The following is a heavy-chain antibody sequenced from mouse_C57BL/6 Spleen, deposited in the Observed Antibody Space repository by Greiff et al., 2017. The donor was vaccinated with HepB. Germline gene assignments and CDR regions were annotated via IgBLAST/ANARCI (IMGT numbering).Heavy chain of an antibody. CDR1: GYSFTGYY. CDR3: ARVGDYDPEYYAMDY. V-gene: IGHV1-42*01. J-gene: IGHJ4*01. CDR2: INPSTGGT. Sequence: EVQLQQSGPELVKPGASVKISCKASGYSFTGYYMNWVKQSPEKSLEWIGEINPSTGGTTYNQKFKAKATLTVDKSSSTAYMQLKSLTSEDSAVYYCARVGDYDPEYYAMDYWGQGTSVTVSS. D-gene: IGHD2-4*01.